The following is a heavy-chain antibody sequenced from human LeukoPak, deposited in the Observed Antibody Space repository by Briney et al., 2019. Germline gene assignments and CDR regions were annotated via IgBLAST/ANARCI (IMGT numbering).Heavy chain of an antibody. J-gene: IGHJ2*01. V-gene: IGHV1-18*01. CDR3: ARDPRPYWYFDL. CDR1: GYTFTSYG. CDR2: ISAYNGNT. Sequence: EASVKVSCKASGYTFTSYGISWERQAPGQGLEWMGWISAYNGNTNYAQKLQGRVTMTTDTSTSTAHMELRSLRSDDTAVYYCARDPRPYWYFDLWGRGTLVTVSS.